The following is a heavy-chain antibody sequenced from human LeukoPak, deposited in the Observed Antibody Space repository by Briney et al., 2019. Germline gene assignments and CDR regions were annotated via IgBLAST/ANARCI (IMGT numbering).Heavy chain of an antibody. CDR2: ISSSSSTI. CDR1: GFTFSSYG. J-gene: IGHJ4*02. Sequence: GGSLRLSCAASGFTFSSYGMHWVRQAPGKGLEWVSYISSSSSTIYYADSVKGRFTISRDNAKNSLYLQMNSLRAEDTAVYYCARDALRYYYDSSGSFDYWGQGTLVTVSS. D-gene: IGHD3-22*01. V-gene: IGHV3-48*04. CDR3: ARDALRYYYDSSGSFDY.